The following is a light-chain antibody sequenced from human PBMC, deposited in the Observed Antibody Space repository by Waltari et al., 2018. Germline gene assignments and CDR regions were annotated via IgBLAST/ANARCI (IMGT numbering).Light chain of an antibody. CDR1: QRISSY. CDR2: ATS. J-gene: IGKJ2*01. Sequence: DVQMTQSPSSRSASVGEKVTITCRASQRISSYLNWYQQKPGKAPKLLISATSRLESGVPSRFSGSESGTDFRLTINSLQPEDFATYFCQQSYTAPHTFGQGTTVEIK. V-gene: IGKV1-39*01. CDR3: QQSYTAPHT.